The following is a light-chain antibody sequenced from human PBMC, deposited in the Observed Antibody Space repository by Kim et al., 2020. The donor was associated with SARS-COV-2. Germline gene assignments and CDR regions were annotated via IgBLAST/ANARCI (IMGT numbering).Light chain of an antibody. V-gene: IGKV1-6*01. CDR3: LQDYNYPLT. CDR1: QGIGND. J-gene: IGKJ3*01. CDR2: AAS. Sequence: ASVGGRVTITCRASQGIGNDLGWYQQRPGNAPKLLIYAASSLQSGVPSRFSGSGSGTEFTLTISSLQPEDFATYYCLQDYNYPLTFGPGTKVDIK.